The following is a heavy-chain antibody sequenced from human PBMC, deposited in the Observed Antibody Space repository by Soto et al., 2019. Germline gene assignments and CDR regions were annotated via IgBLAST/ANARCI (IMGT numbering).Heavy chain of an antibody. CDR1: GYTFTNFG. J-gene: IGHJ4*02. CDR3: ARDSGIFDY. Sequence: ASVKVSCKASGYTFTNFGISWVRQAPGQGLEWMGWISAYNGNTNYAQKIQGRVTMTTNTSTNTAYMELRSLRSDDTALYYCARDSGIFDYWGQGTLVTVSS. V-gene: IGHV1-18*01. CDR2: ISAYNGNT. D-gene: IGHD3-10*01.